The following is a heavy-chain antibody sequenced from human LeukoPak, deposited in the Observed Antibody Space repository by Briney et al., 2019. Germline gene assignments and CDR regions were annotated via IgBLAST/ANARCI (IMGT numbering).Heavy chain of an antibody. J-gene: IGHJ4*02. D-gene: IGHD6-19*01. V-gene: IGHV3-74*01. CDR3: ARDMVAGGPDY. Sequence: PGGSLRLSCAASGFTFSSYAMGWVRQAPGKGLVWVSRINSDGITTSYADSVKGRFTISRDNAKNTLYLQMNSLRAEDTAVYYCARDMVAGGPDYWGQGTLVTVSS. CDR2: INSDGITT. CDR1: GFTFSSYA.